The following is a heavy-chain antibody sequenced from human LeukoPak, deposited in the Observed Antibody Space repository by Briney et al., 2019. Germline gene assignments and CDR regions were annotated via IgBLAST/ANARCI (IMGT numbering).Heavy chain of an antibody. J-gene: IGHJ6*04. CDR1: GFTFSSYA. Sequence: GGSLRLSCAASGFTFSSYAMHWVRQAPGKGLEWAAVISYDGSNKYYADSVKGRFTISRDNSKNTLYLQMNSLRAEDTAVYYCAREDAPYCSSTSCYYYYGMDVWGKGTTVTVSS. V-gene: IGHV3-30*04. CDR3: AREDAPYCSSTSCYYYYGMDV. CDR2: ISYDGSNK. D-gene: IGHD2-2*01.